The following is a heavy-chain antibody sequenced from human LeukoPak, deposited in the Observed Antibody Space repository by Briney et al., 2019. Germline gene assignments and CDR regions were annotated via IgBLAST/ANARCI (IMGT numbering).Heavy chain of an antibody. CDR1: GYTLTELS. CDR3: ATVPRGTTGNYYYGMDV. D-gene: IGHD1-1*01. Sequence: ASVKVSCKVSGYTLTELSMHWVRQAPGKGLEWMGGFDPEDGETIYAQKFQGRVTMTEDTSTDTAYMELSSLRSEDTAVYYCATVPRGTTGNYYYGMDVWGQGTTVTVSS. J-gene: IGHJ6*02. CDR2: FDPEDGET. V-gene: IGHV1-24*01.